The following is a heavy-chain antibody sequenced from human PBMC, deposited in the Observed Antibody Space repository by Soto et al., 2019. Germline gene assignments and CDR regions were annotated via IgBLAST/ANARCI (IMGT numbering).Heavy chain of an antibody. Sequence: QVQLQESGPGLVKASQTLSLTCAVSGGSISNGDYYWSWIRQHPGKGLEWVGNIYYIGSTCYNSSLKSRVTISVDTSKYQFSLKLSSVTAAATAVYYCARESGRYYNGMDVWGQGTTVTVSS. CDR2: IYYIGST. CDR3: ARESGRYYNGMDV. V-gene: IGHV4-30-4*01. J-gene: IGHJ6*02. D-gene: IGHD2-8*02. CDR1: GGSISNGDYY.